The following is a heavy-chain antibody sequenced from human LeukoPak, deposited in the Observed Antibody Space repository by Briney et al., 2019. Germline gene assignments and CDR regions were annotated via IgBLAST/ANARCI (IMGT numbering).Heavy chain of an antibody. V-gene: IGHV1-8*01. D-gene: IGHD6-13*01. J-gene: IGHJ4*02. Sequence: ASVKVSCKTSGYTSIGYDINWVPQAPGQGLEWMRWMKSNSGDTHFAQKFQGRLTMTRNTSISTAFMELSSLRSEDTAVYYCARGEYSSSWYPLDYWGQGSLVTVSS. CDR1: GYTSIGYD. CDR3: ARGEYSSSWYPLDY. CDR2: MKSNSGDT.